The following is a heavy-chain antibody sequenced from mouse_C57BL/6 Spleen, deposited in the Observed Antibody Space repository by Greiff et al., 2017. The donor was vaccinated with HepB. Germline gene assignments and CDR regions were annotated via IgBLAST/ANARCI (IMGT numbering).Heavy chain of an antibody. CDR1: GYTFTDYN. D-gene: IGHD1-1*01. CDR2: INPNNGGT. J-gene: IGHJ2*01. CDR3: ARSKVDYYGSSYFDY. V-gene: IGHV1-18*01. Sequence: VQLQQSGPELVKPGASVKIPCKASGYTFTDYNMDWVKQSHGKSLEWIGDINPNNGGTIYNQKFKGKATLPVDTSSSTAYMALRHLTSEDTAVYNCARSKVDYYGSSYFDYWGQGTTLTVSS.